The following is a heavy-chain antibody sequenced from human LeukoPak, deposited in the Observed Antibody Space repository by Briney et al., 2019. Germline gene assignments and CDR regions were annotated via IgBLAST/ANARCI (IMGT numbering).Heavy chain of an antibody. CDR2: IRYDGSNK. CDR3: ARDLNGYFDY. CDR1: GFTFSSYG. Sequence: GGSLRLSCAASGFTFSSYGMHWVRQAPGKRLEWVAVIRYDGSNKYYADSVKGRFTISRDSSKNTLYLQMNSLRAEDTAVYYCARDLNGYFDYWGQGTLVTVSS. V-gene: IGHV3-33*01. J-gene: IGHJ4*02. D-gene: IGHD3-9*01.